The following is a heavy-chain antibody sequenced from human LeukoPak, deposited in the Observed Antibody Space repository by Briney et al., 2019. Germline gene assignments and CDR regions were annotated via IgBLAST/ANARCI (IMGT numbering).Heavy chain of an antibody. Sequence: GGSLRLSCAASGFTFSSYWMSWVRQAPGKGLEWVANIKQDGSEKYYVDSVKGRFTISRDNAKNSLYLQMNSLRAEDTAVYYCARDRYCSSTSCYFYGMDVWGQGTTVTVSS. CDR1: GFTFSSYW. CDR3: ARDRYCSSTSCYFYGMDV. V-gene: IGHV3-7*01. CDR2: IKQDGSEK. D-gene: IGHD2-2*01. J-gene: IGHJ6*02.